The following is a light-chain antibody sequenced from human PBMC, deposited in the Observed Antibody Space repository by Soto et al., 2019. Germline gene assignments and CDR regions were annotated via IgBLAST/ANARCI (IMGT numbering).Light chain of an antibody. V-gene: IGLV2-23*02. CDR2: EVS. CDR1: SSDVGSYNL. Sequence: QSALTQPASVSGSPGQSITISCTGTSSDVGSYNLVSWHQQHPGKAPKLMIYEVSKRPSGVPIRFSGSKSGNTASLTFSGLQAEDEADYYCCSYAGSSTFVVFGGGTKLTVL. J-gene: IGLJ2*01. CDR3: CSYAGSSTFVV.